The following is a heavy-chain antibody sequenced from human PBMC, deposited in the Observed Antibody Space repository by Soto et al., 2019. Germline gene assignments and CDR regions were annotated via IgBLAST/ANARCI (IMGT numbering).Heavy chain of an antibody. CDR3: ARNDSGSRNFDY. CDR2: ISDSGRA. V-gene: IGHV4-31*03. J-gene: IGHJ4*02. Sequence: SETLSLTCTVSDDSISSGGYYWSWIRRHPGKGLEWIGYISDSGRAYYNPSLKSRVTISEDTSKNQFSLKLRFVTAADTAVYYCARNDSGSRNFDYWGPGTLVTVSS. CDR1: DDSISSGGYY. D-gene: IGHD3-10*01.